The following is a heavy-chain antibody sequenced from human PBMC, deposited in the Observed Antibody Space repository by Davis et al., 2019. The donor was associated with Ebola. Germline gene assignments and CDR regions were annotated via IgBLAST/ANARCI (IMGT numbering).Heavy chain of an antibody. Sequence: GGSLRLSCAASGFTFSSYSMNWVRQAPGKRLEWVSSISSSSSYIYYADSVKGRFTISRDNAKNSLYLQMNSLRAEDTAVYYCARDRQDIVVVVAVTHYYYYGMDVWGQGTTVTVSS. D-gene: IGHD2-15*01. J-gene: IGHJ6*02. CDR1: GFTFSSYS. CDR3: ARDRQDIVVVVAVTHYYYYGMDV. CDR2: ISSSSSYI. V-gene: IGHV3-21*01.